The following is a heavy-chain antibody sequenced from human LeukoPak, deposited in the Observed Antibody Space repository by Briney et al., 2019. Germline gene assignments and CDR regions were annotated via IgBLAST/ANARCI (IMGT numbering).Heavy chain of an antibody. CDR1: GFTFDDYG. J-gene: IGHJ4*02. CDR2: INWNGAST. V-gene: IGHV3-20*01. D-gene: IGHD1-26*01. Sequence: GGSLRLSCAASGFTFDDYGMSWVRQAPGKGLEWVSGINWNGASTGYGDSVKGRFTISRDNAKNSLYLQMNSLRADDTALYLCARVSGRSYYGDFDYWGRGTLVTVSS. CDR3: ARVSGRSYYGDFDY.